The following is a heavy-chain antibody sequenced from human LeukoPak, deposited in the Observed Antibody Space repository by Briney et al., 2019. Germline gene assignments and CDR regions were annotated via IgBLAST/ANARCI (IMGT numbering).Heavy chain of an antibody. CDR1: GGSISSYY. CDR3: ASGYYDSSGTPHDAFDI. V-gene: IGHV4-59*01. D-gene: IGHD3-22*01. J-gene: IGHJ3*02. CDR2: IYYSGST. Sequence: PSETLSLTCTVSGGSISSYYWSRIRQPPGKGLEWIGYIYYSGSTNYNPSLKSRVTISVDTSKNQFSLKLSSVTAADTAVYYCASGYYDSSGTPHDAFDIWGQGTMVTVSS.